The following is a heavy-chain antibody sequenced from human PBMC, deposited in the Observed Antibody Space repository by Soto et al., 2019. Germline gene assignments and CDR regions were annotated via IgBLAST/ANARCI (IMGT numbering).Heavy chain of an antibody. CDR3: ARDYGRIAVVPAPYYGMDV. CDR1: GGTFSSYA. V-gene: IGHV1-69*13. J-gene: IGHJ6*02. Sequence: ASVKVSCKASGGTFSSYAISWVRQAPGQGLEWMGGIIPIFGTANYAQKFQGRVTITADESTSTAYMELSSLRSEDTAVYYCARDYGRIAVVPAPYYGMDVWGQGTTVTVSS. CDR2: IIPIFGTA. D-gene: IGHD2-2*01.